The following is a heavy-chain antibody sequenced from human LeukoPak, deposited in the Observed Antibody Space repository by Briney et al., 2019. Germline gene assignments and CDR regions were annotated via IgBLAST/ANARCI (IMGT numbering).Heavy chain of an antibody. CDR1: GFTFSSYA. V-gene: IGHV3-30-3*01. J-gene: IGHJ4*02. D-gene: IGHD3-22*01. CDR2: ISYDGSNK. CDR3: AREGWPRVGIVVVMDY. Sequence: GGSLRLSCAAPGFTFSSYAMHWVRQAPGKGLEWVAVISYDGSNKYYADSVKGRFTISRDNSKNTLYLQMNSLRAEDTAVYYCAREGWPRVGIVVVMDYWGQGTLVTVSS.